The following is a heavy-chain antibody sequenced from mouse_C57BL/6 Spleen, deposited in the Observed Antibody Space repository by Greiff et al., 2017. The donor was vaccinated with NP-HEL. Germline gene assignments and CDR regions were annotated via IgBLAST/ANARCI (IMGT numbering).Heavy chain of an antibody. CDR1: GYAFSSSW. CDR3: ARSGSNYDVSWFAY. V-gene: IGHV1-82*01. J-gene: IGHJ3*01. D-gene: IGHD2-5*01. Sequence: VQLQQSGPELVKPGASVKISCKASGYAFSSSWMNWVKQRPGKGLEWIGRIYPGDGDTNYNGRLKGKATLTADKSSSTAYMQLSSLTSEDSAVYFWARSGSNYDVSWFAYWGQGTLVTVSA. CDR2: IYPGDGDT.